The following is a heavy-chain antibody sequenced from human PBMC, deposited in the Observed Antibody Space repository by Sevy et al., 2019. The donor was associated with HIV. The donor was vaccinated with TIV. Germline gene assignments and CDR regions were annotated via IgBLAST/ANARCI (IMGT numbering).Heavy chain of an antibody. CDR3: ARVPTYYYGSATYFDS. CDR1: GYTFSSNG. J-gene: IGHJ4*02. Sequence: ASVKVSCKASGYTFSSNGITWVRQAPGHGLEWMGWIGLYNGNSNYAQKFRDRVTMTADTSTSTAYMELRSLRSDDTAVYYCARVPTYYYGSATYFDSWGQGSLVTVSS. CDR2: IGLYNGNS. V-gene: IGHV1-18*01. D-gene: IGHD3-10*01.